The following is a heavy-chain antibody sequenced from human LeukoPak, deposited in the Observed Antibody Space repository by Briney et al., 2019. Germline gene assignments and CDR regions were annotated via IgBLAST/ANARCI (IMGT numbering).Heavy chain of an antibody. J-gene: IGHJ4*02. CDR2: ISYDGSNK. CDR1: GFTFSSYG. Sequence: GGSLRLSCAASGFTFSSYGMHWVRQAPGRGLEWVAVISYDGSNKYYADSVKGRFTISRDNSKNTLYLQMNSLRAEDTAVYYCAKAISGYSSSLFDYWGQGTLVTVSS. CDR3: AKAISGYSSSLFDY. V-gene: IGHV3-30*18. D-gene: IGHD6-13*01.